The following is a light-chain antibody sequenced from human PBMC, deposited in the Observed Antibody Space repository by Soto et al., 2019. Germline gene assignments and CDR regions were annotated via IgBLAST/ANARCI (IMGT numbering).Light chain of an antibody. CDR3: SSFACSPVV. CDR2: EVS. CDR1: SRDVGEENY. Sequence: QSVLNQPPSASGSPGQSVTITRSGTSRDVGEENYVSWYQQHPGKVPKLILYEVSKRPSGVPDRFSGSRSGNTASLTVSGLQAEDESDYSGSSFACSPVVFGGGTNLTVL. J-gene: IGLJ2*01. V-gene: IGLV2-8*01.